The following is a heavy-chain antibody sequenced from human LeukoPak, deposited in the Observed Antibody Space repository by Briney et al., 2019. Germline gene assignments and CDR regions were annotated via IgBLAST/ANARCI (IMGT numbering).Heavy chain of an antibody. Sequence: GGSLRLSCAASGFTFSSYGMHWVRQAPGKGLEWVAVIWYGGSNKYYADSVKGRFTISRDNSKNTLYLQMNSLRAEDTAVYYCTRGGDGYKLDYWGQGTLVTVSS. J-gene: IGHJ4*02. D-gene: IGHD5-24*01. CDR2: IWYGGSNK. V-gene: IGHV3-33*01. CDR3: TRGGDGYKLDY. CDR1: GFTFSSYG.